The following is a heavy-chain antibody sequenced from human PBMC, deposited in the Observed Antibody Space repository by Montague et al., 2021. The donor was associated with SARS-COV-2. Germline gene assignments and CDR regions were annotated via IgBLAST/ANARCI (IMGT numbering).Heavy chain of an antibody. Sequence: PALVKPTQTLTLTCTFSGFSLSTSGMCVSWIRQPPGKALEWLAPIDWDDDKYYSTSLKTRLTISKDTSKNQVVLTMTNMDPVDTATYYCARIWGATRGDAFDIGGQGTMVTVSS. CDR1: GFSLSTSGMC. CDR2: IDWDDDK. J-gene: IGHJ3*02. V-gene: IGHV2-70*01. D-gene: IGHD1-26*01. CDR3: ARIWGATRGDAFDI.